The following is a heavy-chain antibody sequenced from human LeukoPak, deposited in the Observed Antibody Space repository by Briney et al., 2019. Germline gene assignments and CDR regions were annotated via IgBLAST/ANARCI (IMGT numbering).Heavy chain of an antibody. CDR3: ERSGGSSWYFDY. J-gene: IGHJ4*02. Sequence: SETLSLTCTVSGGSISSGYYWGWIRQPPGKGLEWIGSIYHSGSTYYNPSLKSRVTISVDTSKNQFSLKLSSVTAADTAVYYCERSGGSSWYFDYWGQGALVTVSS. D-gene: IGHD6-13*01. V-gene: IGHV4-38-2*02. CDR2: IYHSGST. CDR1: GGSISSGYY.